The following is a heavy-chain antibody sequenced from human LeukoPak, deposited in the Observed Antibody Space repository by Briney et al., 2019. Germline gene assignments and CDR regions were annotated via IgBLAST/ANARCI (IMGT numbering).Heavy chain of an antibody. V-gene: IGHV6-1*01. CDR2: TYYRSKWYS. CDR1: GDSVSSNSAA. Sequence: SQTLSLTCAISGDSVSSNSAAWNWARQSPSRGLEWLGRTYYRSKWYSDYAVSVRGRMTVNPDTSKNQFSLQLNSVTPEDSAVYYCARAHPGFDFWGQGTLVTASS. CDR3: ARAHPGFDF. J-gene: IGHJ5*01.